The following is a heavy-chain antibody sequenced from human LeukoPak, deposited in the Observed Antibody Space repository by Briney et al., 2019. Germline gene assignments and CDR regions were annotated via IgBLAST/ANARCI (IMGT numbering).Heavy chain of an antibody. D-gene: IGHD1-26*01. Sequence: GGSLRLSCAASGFTFSSYGMHWVRQAPGKGLEWVAVISYDGSNKYYADSVKGRFTISRDNSKNTLYPQMNSLRAEDTAVYYCAKRGGGSRYGMDVWGQGTTVTVSS. CDR3: AKRGGGSRYGMDV. V-gene: IGHV3-30*18. CDR2: ISYDGSNK. CDR1: GFTFSSYG. J-gene: IGHJ6*02.